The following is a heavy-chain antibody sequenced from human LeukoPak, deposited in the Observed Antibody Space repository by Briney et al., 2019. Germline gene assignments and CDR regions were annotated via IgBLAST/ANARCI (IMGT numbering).Heavy chain of an antibody. Sequence: SGGSLRLSCVASGFTFTSHSMSWVRQAPGRGLEWVSHIGGTTSNTYYTDSVKGRFTISRDNSRNTAFLQMSGLRSEDTAVYFCAQDIPIEQVPGLGPGSWGRGTLVTVSS. V-gene: IGHV3-23*01. CDR3: AQDIPIEQVPGLGPGS. CDR2: IGGTTSNT. D-gene: IGHD3-22*01. CDR1: GFTFTSHS. J-gene: IGHJ4*02.